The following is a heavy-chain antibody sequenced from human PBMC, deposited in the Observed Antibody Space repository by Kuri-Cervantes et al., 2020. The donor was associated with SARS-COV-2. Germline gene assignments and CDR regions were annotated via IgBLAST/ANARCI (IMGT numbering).Heavy chain of an antibody. CDR3: AWDSAAWLWEDACDV. CDR2: TRYDGNNQ. Sequence: GGSLRLSCAASGFTFKTYGMHWVRQAPGKGLEWVAFTRYDGNNQYYGDSVKGRFSISRDNSKNTLYLHMNSLRAEDTAVYFCAWDSAAWLWEDACDVWGQGTMVPSPQ. J-gene: IGHJ3*01. D-gene: IGHD1-26*01. CDR1: GFTFKTYG. V-gene: IGHV3-30*02.